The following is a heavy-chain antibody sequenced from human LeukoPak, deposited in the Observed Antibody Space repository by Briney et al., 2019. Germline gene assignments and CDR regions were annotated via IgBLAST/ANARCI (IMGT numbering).Heavy chain of an antibody. CDR3: ARSYSGYDWGGGDI. CDR1: GFTFSSYA. V-gene: IGHV3-30*04. CDR2: ISYDGSNK. D-gene: IGHD5-12*01. Sequence: GESLRLSCAASGFTFSSYAMHWVRQAPGKGLEWVAVISYDGSNKYYADSVKGRFTISRDNSKNTLYLQMNSLRAEDTAVYYCARSYSGYDWGGGDIWGQGTMVTVSS. J-gene: IGHJ3*02.